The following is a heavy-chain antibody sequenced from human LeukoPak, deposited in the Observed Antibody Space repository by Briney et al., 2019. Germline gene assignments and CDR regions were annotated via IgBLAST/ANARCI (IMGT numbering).Heavy chain of an antibody. Sequence: GGSLRLSCAASGFTFSSYAMSWVRQAPGKGLEWVSAISGSGGSTYYADSVKGRFTISRDNYKNTLYLQMNSLRAEDTAVYYCAKDDNYHIFFDYWGQGTLVTVSS. V-gene: IGHV3-23*01. D-gene: IGHD3-22*01. CDR2: ISGSGGST. CDR1: GFTFSSYA. J-gene: IGHJ4*02. CDR3: AKDDNYHIFFDY.